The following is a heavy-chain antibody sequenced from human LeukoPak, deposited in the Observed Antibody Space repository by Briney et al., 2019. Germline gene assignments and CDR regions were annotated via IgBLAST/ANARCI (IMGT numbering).Heavy chain of an antibody. CDR2: ISPSGVTT. V-gene: IGHV3-23*01. CDR3: ARGAYCGGDCYPPYYFDY. Sequence: PGGSLRLSCVGSEFTFSSYAMSWVRQAPGKGLERVSGISPSGVTTYYVDSVKGRFTISRDNSKNALYLEMNSLRGGDTAVYYCARGAYCGGDCYPPYYFDYWGQGTLVTVSS. CDR1: EFTFSSYA. J-gene: IGHJ4*02. D-gene: IGHD2-21*02.